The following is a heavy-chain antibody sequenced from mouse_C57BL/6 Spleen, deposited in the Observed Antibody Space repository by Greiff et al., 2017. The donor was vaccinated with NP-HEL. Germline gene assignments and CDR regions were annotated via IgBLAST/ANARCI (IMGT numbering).Heavy chain of an antibody. CDR3: AKQGSGAGYYFDY. J-gene: IGHJ2*01. Sequence: QVQLKESGPELVKPGASVKISCKASGYAFSSSWMNWVKQRPGKGLEWIGRIYPGDGDTNYNGKFKGKATLTADKSSSTAYMQLSSLTSEDSAVYFCAKQGSGAGYYFDYWGQGTTLTVSS. D-gene: IGHD3-3*01. CDR1: GYAFSSSW. CDR2: IYPGDGDT. V-gene: IGHV1-82*01.